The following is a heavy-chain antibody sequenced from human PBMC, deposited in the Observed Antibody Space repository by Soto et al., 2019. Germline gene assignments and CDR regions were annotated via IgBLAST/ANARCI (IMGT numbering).Heavy chain of an antibody. D-gene: IGHD3-10*01. V-gene: IGHV1-24*01. CDR2: FDREDGET. CDR3: ATRYGSGSYYDY. Sequence: ASVKVSCKVSGYILTELSMHWVRQAPGKGLEWMGRFDREDGETIYAQKFQGRVTMTEDTSTDTAYMELSSLRSEDTAVYYCATRYGSGSYYDYWGQGTLVTVSS. CDR1: GYILTELS. J-gene: IGHJ4*02.